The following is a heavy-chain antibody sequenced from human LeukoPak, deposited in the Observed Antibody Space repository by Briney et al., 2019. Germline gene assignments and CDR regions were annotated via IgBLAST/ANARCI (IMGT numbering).Heavy chain of an antibody. CDR1: GFTFSSYA. D-gene: IGHD5-12*01. V-gene: IGHV3-23*01. CDR2: ISGSGGST. Sequence: GGSLRLSCAASGFTFSSYAMSWVRQAPGKGLEWVSDISGSGGSTYYADSVKGRFTISRDNAKNTLYLQMNSLRVEDTAVYYCARDLVVATGPDYWGQGTLVTVSS. CDR3: ARDLVVATGPDY. J-gene: IGHJ4*02.